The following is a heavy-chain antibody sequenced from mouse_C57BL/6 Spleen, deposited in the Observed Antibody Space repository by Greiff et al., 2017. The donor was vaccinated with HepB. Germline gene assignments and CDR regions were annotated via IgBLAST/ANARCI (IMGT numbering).Heavy chain of an antibody. CDR1: GFTFSSYA. CDR3: ARVEGNYVFAY. J-gene: IGHJ3*01. D-gene: IGHD2-1*01. CDR2: ISDGGSYT. V-gene: IGHV5-4*01. Sequence: EVQLVESGGGLVKPGGSLKLSCAASGFTFSSYAMSWVRQTPEKRLEWVATISDGGSYTYYPDNVKGRFTISRDNAKNNLYLQMSHLKSEDTAVYYCARVEGNYVFAYWGQGTLVTVSA.